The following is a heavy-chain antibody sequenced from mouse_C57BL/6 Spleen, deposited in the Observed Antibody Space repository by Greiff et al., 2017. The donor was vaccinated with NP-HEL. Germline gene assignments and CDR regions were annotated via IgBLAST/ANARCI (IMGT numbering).Heavy chain of an antibody. CDR3: ARDGYDGAWFAY. V-gene: IGHV1-64*01. CDR2: IHPNSGST. Sequence: VQLQQSGAELVKPGASVKLSCKASGYTFTSYWMHWVKQRPGQGLEWIGMIHPNSGSTNYNEKFKSKATLTVDKSSSTAYMQLSSLTSEDSAVYYCARDGYDGAWFAYWGQGTLVTVSA. J-gene: IGHJ3*01. D-gene: IGHD2-2*01. CDR1: GYTFTSYW.